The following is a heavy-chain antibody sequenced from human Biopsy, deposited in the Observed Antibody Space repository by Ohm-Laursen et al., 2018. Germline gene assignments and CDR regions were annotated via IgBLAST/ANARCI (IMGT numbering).Heavy chain of an antibody. CDR1: GDSISSYY. J-gene: IGHJ2*01. V-gene: IGHV4-59*01. D-gene: IGHD3-22*01. CDR2: VYYTGST. CDR3: ARDRGYYSDRAVPGYFDL. Sequence: GTLSLTCTVSGDSISSYYWSWIRQPPGKGLEWIGYVYYTGSTDYNPSLQSRVTISVDTSKNHFSLRLRSVTPADTAIYYCARDRGYYSDRAVPGYFDLWGRGTLVTVSS.